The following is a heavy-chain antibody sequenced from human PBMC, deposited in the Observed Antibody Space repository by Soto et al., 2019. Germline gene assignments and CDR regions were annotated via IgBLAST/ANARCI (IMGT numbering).Heavy chain of an antibody. J-gene: IGHJ4*02. V-gene: IGHV1-18*01. Sequence: ASVKVSFKASGYTFTSYGISWVRQAPGQGLEWMGWISAYNGNTNYAQKLQGRVTMTTDTSTSTAYMELRSLRSDDTAVYYCAINPARGGLRFLEWLLYDYWGQGTLVTVSS. CDR1: GYTFTSYG. CDR2: ISAYNGNT. D-gene: IGHD3-3*01. CDR3: AINPARGGLRFLEWLLYDY.